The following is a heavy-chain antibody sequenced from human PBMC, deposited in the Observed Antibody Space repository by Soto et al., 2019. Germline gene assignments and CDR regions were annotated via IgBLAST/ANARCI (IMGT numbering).Heavy chain of an antibody. V-gene: IGHV1-69*01. CDR1: GGTFSSYA. D-gene: IGHD6-13*01. CDR2: IIPIFGTA. J-gene: IGHJ4*02. Sequence: QVQLVQSGAEVKKPGSSVKVSCKASGGTFSSYAISWVRQAPGQGLEWMGGIIPIFGTANYAQKFQGRVTIAADESTSTAYMELSSLRSDDTAVYYCARARMAAANTDYFDYWGQGTMVTVSS. CDR3: ARARMAAANTDYFDY.